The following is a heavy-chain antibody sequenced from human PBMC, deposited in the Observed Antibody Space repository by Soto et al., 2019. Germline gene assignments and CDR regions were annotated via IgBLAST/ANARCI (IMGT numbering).Heavy chain of an antibody. CDR1: GYTFTNYD. D-gene: IGHD6-19*01. CDR3: ARGRDSSGWYYWFDP. Sequence: QVQLVQSGAEVKKPGASVKVSCKASGYTFTNYDINWVRQATGQGLEWMGWMNPNSGNTGYAQKFKERVTITGRTSMNNAYVELSSLRSEDTAVYYCARGRDSSGWYYWFDPWGQGTLVTVSS. J-gene: IGHJ5*02. V-gene: IGHV1-8*01. CDR2: MNPNSGNT.